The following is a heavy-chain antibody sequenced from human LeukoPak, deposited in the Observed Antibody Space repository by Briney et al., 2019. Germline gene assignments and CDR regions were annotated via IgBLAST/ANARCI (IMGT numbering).Heavy chain of an antibody. D-gene: IGHD3-10*01. J-gene: IGHJ4*02. V-gene: IGHV1-2*06. CDR1: GYTFTGYY. CDR3: ARARITMVRGVYLGGYFDY. Sequence: ASVKVSCKASGYTFTGYYMHWVRQAPGQGLEWMGRINPNSGGTNYAQKFQGRVTITADESTSTAYMELSSLRSEDTAVYYCARARITMVRGVYLGGYFDYWGQGTLVTVSS. CDR2: INPNSGGT.